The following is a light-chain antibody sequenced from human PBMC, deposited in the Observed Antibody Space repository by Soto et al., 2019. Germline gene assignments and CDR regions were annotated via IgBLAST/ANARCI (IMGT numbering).Light chain of an antibody. CDR2: EVN. CDR3: SSYAGTNSRQV. Sequence: QSVLTQPPSASGSPGQSVTISCTGTGSDIGGYNFVSWYQQHPGKVPKLIIYEVNKRPSGVPDRFSGSKSGTTASLTVSGLQADDEADYYCSSYAGTNSRQVFATGTKLTVL. CDR1: GSDIGGYNF. J-gene: IGLJ1*01. V-gene: IGLV2-8*01.